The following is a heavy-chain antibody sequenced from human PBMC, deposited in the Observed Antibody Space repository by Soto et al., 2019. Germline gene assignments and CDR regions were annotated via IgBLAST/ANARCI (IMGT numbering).Heavy chain of an antibody. Sequence: QVQLVQSGAEVKKPGASVKVSCKASGYTFTSYDINWVRQATGQGLEWMGWMNPNSGNTGYAQKFPGRVTMTRNTSITTAYMELSSLISEATTVYYSPRQKSYGMDVWGQGTTVTLSS. J-gene: IGHJ6*02. CDR3: PRQKSYGMDV. V-gene: IGHV1-8*01. CDR2: MNPNSGNT. CDR1: GYTFTSYD.